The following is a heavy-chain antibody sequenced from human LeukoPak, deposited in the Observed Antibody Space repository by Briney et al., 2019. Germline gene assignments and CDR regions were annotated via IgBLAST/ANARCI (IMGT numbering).Heavy chain of an antibody. J-gene: IGHJ4*02. Sequence: GGSLRLSCAASGFTFTSYAMSWVRQAPKKGLEWVSVISASGGSTNYADSVKGRFTISRDNAKKSLYLQMNSLRAEDTAVYYCAGPMGPAAIFGFDYWGQGTLVTVSS. CDR2: ISASGGST. V-gene: IGHV3-23*01. CDR1: GFTFTSYA. D-gene: IGHD2-2*01. CDR3: AGPMGPAAIFGFDY.